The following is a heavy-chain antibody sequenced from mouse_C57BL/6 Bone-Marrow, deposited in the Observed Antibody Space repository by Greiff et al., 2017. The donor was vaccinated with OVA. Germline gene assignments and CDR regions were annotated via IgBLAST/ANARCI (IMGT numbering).Heavy chain of an antibody. V-gene: IGHV5-17*01. D-gene: IGHD2-3*01. CDR3: ARPYDGYPYAMDY. CDR1: GFTFSDYG. Sequence: EVHLVESGGGLVKPGGSLKLSCAASGFTFSDYGMHWVRQAPEKGLEWVAYISSGSSTIYYADTVKGRFTISRDNAKNTLFLQMTSLRSEDTAMYYCARPYDGYPYAMDYWGQGTSVTVSS. J-gene: IGHJ4*01. CDR2: ISSGSSTI.